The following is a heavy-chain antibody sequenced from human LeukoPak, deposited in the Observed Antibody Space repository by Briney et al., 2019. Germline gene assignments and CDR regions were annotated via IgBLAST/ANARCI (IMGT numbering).Heavy chain of an antibody. CDR3: ATLEEYGGSYSDY. V-gene: IGHV3-30-3*01. CDR2: ISYDGSNK. Sequence: GGSLRLSCAASGFTFSSYAMHWVRQAPGKGLEWVAVISYDGSNKYYADSVKGRFTISRGNSKNTLYLQMNSLRAEDTAVYYCATLEEYGGSYSDYWGQGTLVTVSS. CDR1: GFTFSSYA. J-gene: IGHJ4*02. D-gene: IGHD1-26*01.